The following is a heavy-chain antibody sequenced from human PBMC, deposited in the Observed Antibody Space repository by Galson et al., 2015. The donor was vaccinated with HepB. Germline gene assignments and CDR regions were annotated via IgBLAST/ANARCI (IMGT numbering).Heavy chain of an antibody. CDR2: ISYDGSNK. D-gene: IGHD2-2*01. J-gene: IGHJ4*02. Sequence: SLRLSCAASGFTFSSYAMHWVRQAPGKGLEWVAVISYDGSNKYYADSVKGRFTISRDNSKNTLYLQMNSLRAEDTAVYYCARGGEIVVVPAAEQAFDYWGQGTLVTVSS. CDR3: ARGGEIVVVPAAEQAFDY. CDR1: GFTFSSYA. V-gene: IGHV3-30-3*01.